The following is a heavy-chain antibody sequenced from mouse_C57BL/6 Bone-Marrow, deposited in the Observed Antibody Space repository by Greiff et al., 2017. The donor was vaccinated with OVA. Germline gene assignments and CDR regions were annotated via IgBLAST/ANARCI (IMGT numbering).Heavy chain of an antibody. CDR1: GYTFTSYW. Sequence: QVQLQQPGAELVMPGASVKLSCKASGYTFTSYWMHWVKQRPGQGLEWIGEIDPSVSYTNYNQKFKGKSTLTVDKSSSTAYMQLSSLTSEDSAVYYCARSGWLLFFDYWGQGTTLTVSS. D-gene: IGHD2-3*01. CDR2: IDPSVSYT. V-gene: IGHV1-69*01. CDR3: ARSGWLLFFDY. J-gene: IGHJ2*01.